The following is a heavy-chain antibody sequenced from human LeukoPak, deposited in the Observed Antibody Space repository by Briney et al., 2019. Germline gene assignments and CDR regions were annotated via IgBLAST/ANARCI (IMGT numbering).Heavy chain of an antibody. Sequence: TSETLSLTCTVSGASISSGDFYWSWIRQPPGKGLEWIGYIYYDGSTYYNPSLKNRLTISIDTSQNQFSLNLYAVTAADTAVYYCARGSYRDGYKRLGDYWGQGILVTVSS. CDR3: ARGSYRDGYKRLGDY. CDR2: IYYDGST. V-gene: IGHV4-30-4*01. J-gene: IGHJ4*02. D-gene: IGHD5-24*01. CDR1: GASISSGDFY.